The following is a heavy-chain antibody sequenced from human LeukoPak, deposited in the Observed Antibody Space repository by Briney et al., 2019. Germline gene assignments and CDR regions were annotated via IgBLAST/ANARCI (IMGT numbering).Heavy chain of an antibody. CDR1: GGTFSSYA. J-gene: IGHJ3*02. V-gene: IGHV1-69*13. Sequence: LVKVSCKASGGTFSSYAISWVRQAPGQGLEWMGGIIPIFGTANYAQKFQGRVTITADESTSTAYMELSSLRSEDTAVYYCAREPTDGTTYDAFDIWGQGTMVTVSS. CDR3: AREPTDGTTYDAFDI. D-gene: IGHD4-17*01. CDR2: IIPIFGTA.